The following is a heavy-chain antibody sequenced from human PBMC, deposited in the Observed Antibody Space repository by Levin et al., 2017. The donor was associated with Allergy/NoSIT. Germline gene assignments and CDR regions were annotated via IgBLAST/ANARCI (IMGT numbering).Heavy chain of an antibody. CDR1: GFPFTSYT. CDR2: ISNDGRNQ. V-gene: IGHV3-30*04. CDR3: ARDLLPAATGGVYYGMDV. D-gene: IGHD2-2*01. J-gene: IGHJ6*02. Sequence: PGGSLRLSCAASGFPFTSYTMHWVRQAPGKGLEWVAVISNDGRNQYYADSVKGRFTISRDNSKNTLYLQMNSLRPEDTAVYYCARDLLPAATGGVYYGMDVWGQGTTVTVSS.